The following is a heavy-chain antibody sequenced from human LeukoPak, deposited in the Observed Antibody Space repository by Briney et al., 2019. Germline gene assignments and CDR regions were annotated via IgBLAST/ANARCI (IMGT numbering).Heavy chain of an antibody. CDR1: GFTFSTYA. Sequence: PGGSLRLSCAASGFTFSTYAVSWVRQAPGKGLEWISSINPTGGSTNYADSVKGRFTISRDNAKNSLYLQMNSLRAEDTAVYYCARGYYYDSSGYMDYWGQGTLVTVSS. CDR3: ARGYYYDSSGYMDY. D-gene: IGHD3-22*01. CDR2: INPTGGST. V-gene: IGHV3-23*01. J-gene: IGHJ4*02.